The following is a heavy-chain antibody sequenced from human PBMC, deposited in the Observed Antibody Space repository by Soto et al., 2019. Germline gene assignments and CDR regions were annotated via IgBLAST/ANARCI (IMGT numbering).Heavy chain of an antibody. CDR3: AKDNGLRNHYYYYGMDV. CDR1: GFTFDDYT. D-gene: IGHD4-17*01. J-gene: IGHJ6*02. CDR2: ISWDGGST. Sequence: GGSLRLSCAASGFTFDDYTMHWVRQAPGKGLEWVSLISWDGGSTYYADSVKGRFTISRDNSKNSLYLQMNSLRTEDTALYYCAKDNGLRNHYYYYGMDVWGQGTTVTVSS. V-gene: IGHV3-43*01.